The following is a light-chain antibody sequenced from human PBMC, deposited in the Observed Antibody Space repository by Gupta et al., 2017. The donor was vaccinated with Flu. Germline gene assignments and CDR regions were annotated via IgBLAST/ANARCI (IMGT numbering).Light chain of an antibody. CDR3: TSYTSSSTLF. CDR1: SSYFVAYTY. CDR2: GVS. V-gene: IGLV2-14*01. Sequence: TSSYFVAYTYVCWYQPHPGKAPTLMIYGVSNRASGISNRFSASKSGNTASLTISWLQAEDEADYYCTSYTSSSTLFFGGGTKLTVL. J-gene: IGLJ2*01.